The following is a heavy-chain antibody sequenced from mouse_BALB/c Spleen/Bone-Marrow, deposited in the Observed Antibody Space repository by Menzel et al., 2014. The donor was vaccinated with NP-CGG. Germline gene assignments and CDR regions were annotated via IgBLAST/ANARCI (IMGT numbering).Heavy chain of an antibody. D-gene: IGHD2-3*01. CDR1: GFTFSSYY. V-gene: IGHV5-6-2*01. J-gene: IGHJ3*01. CDR3: ASLYDGYSVFVY. Sequence: EVKVVESGGGLVKLGGSLKLSCAASGFTFSSYYMSWVRQTPEKRLELVAAINTNGGSTYYPGTVKGRFTISRDNAKNTLYLQMSSLKSEDTALYYCASLYDGYSVFVYWGQGTLVTVSA. CDR2: INTNGGST.